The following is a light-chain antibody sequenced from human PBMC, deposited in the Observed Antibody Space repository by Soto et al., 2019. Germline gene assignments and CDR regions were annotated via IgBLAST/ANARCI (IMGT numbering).Light chain of an antibody. CDR1: QSLSSSS. CDR3: QHFGGTTFT. J-gene: IGKJ5*01. CDR2: GAS. Sequence: EIVLTQSPGTLSMSPGERATLSCRASQSLSSSSLAWYQQKPGQAPRLLISGASSRAADIPDRFSGSGSGTDFTLTINRLEPEDFAVYYCQHFGGTTFTFGQGTRLEIK. V-gene: IGKV3-20*01.